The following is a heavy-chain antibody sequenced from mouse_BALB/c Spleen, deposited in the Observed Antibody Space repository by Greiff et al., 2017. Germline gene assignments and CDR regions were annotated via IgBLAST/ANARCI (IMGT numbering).Heavy chain of an antibody. J-gene: IGHJ4*01. CDR3: ARGGDGNYVGYAMDY. Sequence: VQLHQSGAELVKPGASVKLSCKASGYTFTSYWMHWVKQRPGQGLEWIGEIDPSDSYTNYNQKFKGKATLTVDKSSSTAYMQLSSLTSEDSAVYYCARGGDGNYVGYAMDYWGQGTSVTVSS. CDR1: GYTFTSYW. V-gene: IGHV1-69*02. CDR2: IDPSDSYT. D-gene: IGHD2-1*01.